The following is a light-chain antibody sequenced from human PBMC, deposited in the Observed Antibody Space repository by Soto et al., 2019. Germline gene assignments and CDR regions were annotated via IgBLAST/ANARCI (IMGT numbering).Light chain of an antibody. CDR2: WAS. Sequence: DIALTQSPDSLALSLGERATMNCKSSQSVLYSSYNKSYLAWYQVKPGRPPKLLFSWASTRESGVPDRFSVSGSGTDFTLTISSLQAEDVAVYYCQQYYSTLITFGQGTRLEIK. V-gene: IGKV4-1*01. CDR3: QQYYSTLIT. J-gene: IGKJ5*01. CDR1: QSVLYSSYNKSY.